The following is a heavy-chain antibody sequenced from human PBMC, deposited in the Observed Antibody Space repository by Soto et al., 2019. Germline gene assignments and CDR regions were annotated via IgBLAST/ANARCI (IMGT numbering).Heavy chain of an antibody. J-gene: IGHJ4*02. D-gene: IGHD2-2*01. V-gene: IGHV3-74*01. CDR2: INSDGSNT. CDR1: GFTFSSYW. Sequence: GGSLRLSCAASGFTFSSYWMQWVRQAPGKGLVWVSRINSDGSNTRYADSVKGRFTISRDNAKNTLYLQMNSLGAEDTAVYYCTRASVTSSYYWGQGTLVTVSS. CDR3: TRASVTSSYY.